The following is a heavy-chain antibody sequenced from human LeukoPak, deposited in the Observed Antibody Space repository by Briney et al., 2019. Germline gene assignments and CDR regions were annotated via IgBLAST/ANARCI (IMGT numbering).Heavy chain of an antibody. CDR3: AKDMGTGYSSGRGNFDY. V-gene: IGHV3-7*03. Sequence: GGSLRLSCAASGLTFSSYWMSWVRQAPGKGLEWVANIKQDGSERYYVDSVKGRFTISRDNAKNSLYLQMNSLRAEDTALYYCAKDMGTGYSSGRGNFDYWGQGTLVTVSS. J-gene: IGHJ4*02. D-gene: IGHD6-19*01. CDR1: GLTFSSYW. CDR2: IKQDGSER.